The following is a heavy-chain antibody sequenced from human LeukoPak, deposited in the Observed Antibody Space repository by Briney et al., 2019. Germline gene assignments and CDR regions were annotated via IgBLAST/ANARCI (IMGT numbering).Heavy chain of an antibody. D-gene: IGHD2-2*01. J-gene: IGHJ5*02. CDR3: ARAPMGSSYWFDP. Sequence: ASVKVSCKASGYTFTCYYMHWVRQAPGQGLEWMGWINPNSGGTNYAQKFQGRVTMTRDTSISTAYMELSRLRSDDTAVYYCARAPMGSSYWFDPWGQGTLVTVSS. CDR1: GYTFTCYY. V-gene: IGHV1-2*02. CDR2: INPNSGGT.